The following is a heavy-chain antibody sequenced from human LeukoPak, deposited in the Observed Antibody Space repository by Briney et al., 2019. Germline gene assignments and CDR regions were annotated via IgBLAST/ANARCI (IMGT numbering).Heavy chain of an antibody. CDR1: GYSFTSYW. J-gene: IGHJ2*01. V-gene: IGHV5-51*01. Sequence: PGESLKISCKGSGYSFTSYWIGWVRQMPGKGLEWMGIIYGGDSQTRYNPSFQGQVTFSVDKAITTAYLQWTSLKASDTAMYYCARLRVTMLRGVIIPRGNYWYFDVWGRGTLVTVSS. CDR3: ARLRVTMLRGVIIPRGNYWYFDV. CDR2: IYGGDSQT. D-gene: IGHD3-10*01.